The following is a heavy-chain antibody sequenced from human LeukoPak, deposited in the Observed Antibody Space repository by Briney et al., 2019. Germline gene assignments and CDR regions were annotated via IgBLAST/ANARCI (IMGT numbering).Heavy chain of an antibody. CDR3: VRPEDYCSSTSCERYFQH. CDR1: GGTFSSYA. CDR2: IIPILGIA. Sequence: SVKVSCKASGGTFSSYAISWVRQAPGQGLEWMGRIIPILGIANYAQKSQGRVTITADKSTSTAYMELSSLRSEDTAVYYCVRPEDYCSSTSCERYFQHWGQGTLVTVSS. V-gene: IGHV1-69*04. J-gene: IGHJ1*01. D-gene: IGHD2-2*01.